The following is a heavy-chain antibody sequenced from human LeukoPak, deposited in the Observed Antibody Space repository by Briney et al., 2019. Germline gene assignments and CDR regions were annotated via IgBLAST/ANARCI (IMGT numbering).Heavy chain of an antibody. CDR2: IYTSGST. J-gene: IGHJ5*02. D-gene: IGHD3-22*01. CDR3: ARELGYYHSSGPAWFDP. Sequence: SETLSLTCTVSGGSISSYYWSWIRQPAGKGLEWIGRIYTSGSTNYNPSLKSRVTMSVDTSKNQFSLKLSSVTAAETAVYYCARELGYYHSSGPAWFDPWGQGTLVTVSS. CDR1: GGSISSYY. V-gene: IGHV4-4*07.